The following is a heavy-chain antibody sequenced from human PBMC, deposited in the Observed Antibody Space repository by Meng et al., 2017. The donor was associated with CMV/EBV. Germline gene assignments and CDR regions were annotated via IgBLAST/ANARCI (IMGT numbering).Heavy chain of an antibody. D-gene: IGHD2-2*03. V-gene: IGHV1-2*06. J-gene: IGHJ4*02. Sequence: LVDSGSEVKKPGASVKVSCKASGYSFIGHYIHWVRQATGQGLEWMGRINPNSAGTNYVEKFQGRVTMTRDTSNNIVYMELTRLTSDDTAVYYCTRSWIDSFTPDFDYWGQGTLVTVSS. CDR2: INPNSAGT. CDR3: TRSWIDSFTPDFDY. CDR1: GYSFIGHY.